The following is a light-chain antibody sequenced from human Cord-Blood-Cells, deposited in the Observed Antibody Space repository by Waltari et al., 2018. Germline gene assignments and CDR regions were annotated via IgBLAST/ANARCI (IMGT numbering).Light chain of an antibody. CDR2: KDS. CDR3: YSAADNNWV. V-gene: IGLV3-27*01. CDR1: VLAKKY. Sequence: SYELTQPSSVSVSPGQTARITCSGAVLAKKYARWFQQKPGQAPVPVIYKDSERPSGIPERFSGSSSGTTVTLTISGAQVEDEADYYCYSAADNNWVFGGGTKLTVL. J-gene: IGLJ3*02.